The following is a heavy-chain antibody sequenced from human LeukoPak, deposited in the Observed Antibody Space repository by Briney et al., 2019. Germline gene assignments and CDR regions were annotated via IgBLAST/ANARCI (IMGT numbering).Heavy chain of an antibody. CDR2: IIPILGIA. J-gene: IGHJ1*01. CDR3: ARNEYSSSLEYFQH. CDR1: GYTFTSYG. V-gene: IGHV1-69*04. Sequence: ASVKVSCKASGYTFTSYGISWVRQAPGQGLEWMGRIIPILGIANYAQKFQGRVTITADKSTSTAYMELSSLRSEDTAVYYCARNEYSSSLEYFQHWGQGTLVTVSS. D-gene: IGHD6-13*01.